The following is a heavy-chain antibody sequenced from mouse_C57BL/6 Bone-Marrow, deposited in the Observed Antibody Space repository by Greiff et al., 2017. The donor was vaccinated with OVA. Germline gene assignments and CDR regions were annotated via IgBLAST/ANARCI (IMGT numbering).Heavy chain of an antibody. D-gene: IGHD4-1*01. Sequence: EVKLQESGGGLVQPGGSLKLSCAASGFTFSDYYMYWVRQTPEKRLEWVAYISNGGGSTYYPDTVKGRFTISRDNAKNTLYLQMSRLKSEDTAMYYCARKLGRGAPGFAYWGQGTLVTVSA. V-gene: IGHV5-12*01. J-gene: IGHJ3*01. CDR2: ISNGGGST. CDR3: ARKLGRGAPGFAY. CDR1: GFTFSDYY.